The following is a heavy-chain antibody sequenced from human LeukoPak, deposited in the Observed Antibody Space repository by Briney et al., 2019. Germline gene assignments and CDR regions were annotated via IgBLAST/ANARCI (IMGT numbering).Heavy chain of an antibody. Sequence: GGSLRLSCAASGFTFSDAWMTWVRQAPGKGLEWVGQIKKKRDGGATDYAAPVKGRFTISRDDSKATVYLLMNSLKTEDTAVYYCTTDWGSGRSFIEYFDLWGRGTLVSVSS. D-gene: IGHD3-16*01. CDR1: GFTFSDAW. CDR3: TTDWGSGRSFIEYFDL. V-gene: IGHV3-15*01. CDR2: IKKKRDGGAT. J-gene: IGHJ2*01.